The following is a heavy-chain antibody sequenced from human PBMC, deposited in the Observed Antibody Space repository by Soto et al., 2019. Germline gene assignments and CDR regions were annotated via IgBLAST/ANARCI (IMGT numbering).Heavy chain of an antibody. D-gene: IGHD5-12*01. CDR1: VFTLSTYS. Sequence: PGCRLRLSCAAAVFTLSTYSMNWLRQARGKGLEWVSSISSSSSYIYYADSVKGRFTISRDNAKNSLYLQMNSLRAEDTAVYYCARDYSGYDELTYFDYWAQGT. V-gene: IGHV3-21*01. CDR3: ARDYSGYDELTYFDY. CDR2: ISSSSSYI. J-gene: IGHJ4*02.